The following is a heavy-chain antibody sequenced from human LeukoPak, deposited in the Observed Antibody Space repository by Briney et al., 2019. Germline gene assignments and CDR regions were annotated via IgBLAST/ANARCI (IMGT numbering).Heavy chain of an antibody. CDR2: ISYDGSNK. CDR3: ARVRRTRDDCSSTSCPFDAFDI. V-gene: IGHV3-30-3*01. Sequence: PGGSLRLSCAASGFTFSSYAMHWVRQAPCKGLEWVAVISYDGSNKYYADSVKGRFTISRDNSKNTLYLQMNSLRAEDTAVYYCARVRRTRDDCSSTSCPFDAFDIWGQGTMVTVSS. CDR1: GFTFSSYA. D-gene: IGHD2-2*01. J-gene: IGHJ3*02.